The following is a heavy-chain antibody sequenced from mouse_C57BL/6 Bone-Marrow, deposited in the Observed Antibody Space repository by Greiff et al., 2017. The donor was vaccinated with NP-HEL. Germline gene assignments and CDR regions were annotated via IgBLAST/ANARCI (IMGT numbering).Heavy chain of an antibody. CDR1: GYTFTSYW. V-gene: IGHV1-61*01. D-gene: IGHD2-3*01. J-gene: IGHJ2*01. CDR3: ARVDGYQRSFDY. CDR2: IYPSDSET. Sequence: QVQLQQPGAELVRPGSSVKLSCKASGYTFTSYWMDWVKQRPGQGLEWIGNIYPSDSETHYNQKFKDKATLTVDKSSSTAYMQLSSLTSEDSAVYYCARVDGYQRSFDYWGQGTTPTVSS.